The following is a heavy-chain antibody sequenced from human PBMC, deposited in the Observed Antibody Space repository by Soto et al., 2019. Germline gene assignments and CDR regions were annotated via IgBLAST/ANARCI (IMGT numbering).Heavy chain of an antibody. V-gene: IGHV4-39*01. Sequence: QIQLQDSGPGLVKPSETLSLTCTVSGGSISSTSYYWGWIRQPPGKGLEWIGSIYYSGSTYYNPSLKSQVTISVDTSTNQFSLRFACGTAANTSVYYCGRQDLGYCSSNCCSRLNWFDPWVQGTLVTVSS. CDR2: IYYSGST. J-gene: IGHJ5*02. CDR1: GGSISSTSYY. D-gene: IGHD2-2*01. CDR3: GRQDLGYCSSNCCSRLNWFDP.